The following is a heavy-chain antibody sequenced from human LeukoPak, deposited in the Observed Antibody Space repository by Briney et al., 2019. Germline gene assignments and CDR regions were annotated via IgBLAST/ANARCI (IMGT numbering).Heavy chain of an antibody. CDR1: AYTFTTYD. CDR3: ARNAPKTGDFFY. CDR2: MSPNSGNT. D-gene: IGHD7-27*01. J-gene: IGHJ4*02. V-gene: IGHV1-8*01. Sequence: GASVKVSCKASAYTFTTYDINWVRQATGQGLEWMGWMSPNSGNTGYAQKFQGRVTLTRDTSISTAYMELSSLTSEDTAVYYCARNAPKTGDFFYWGQGTLVSVSS.